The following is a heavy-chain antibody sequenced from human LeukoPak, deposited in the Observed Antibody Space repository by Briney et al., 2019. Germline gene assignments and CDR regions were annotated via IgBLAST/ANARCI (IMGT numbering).Heavy chain of an antibody. V-gene: IGHV4-39*01. Sequence: RPSETLSLTCTVSGGSISSSSYYWGWIRQPPGKGLEWIGSIYYSGSTYYNPSLKSRVTISVDTSKNQFSLKLSSVTAADTAVYYCARYSPTVKDLPFDYWGQGTLVTVSS. J-gene: IGHJ4*02. D-gene: IGHD4-11*01. CDR3: ARYSPTVKDLPFDY. CDR1: GGSISSSSYY. CDR2: IYYSGST.